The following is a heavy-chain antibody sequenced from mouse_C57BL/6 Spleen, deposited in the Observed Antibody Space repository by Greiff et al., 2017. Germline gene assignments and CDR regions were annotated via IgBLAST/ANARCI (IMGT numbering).Heavy chain of an antibody. J-gene: IGHJ1*03. Sequence: QVQLKQPGAELVMPGASVKLSCKASGYTFTSYWMHWVKQRPGQGLEWIGEIDPSDSYTNYNQKFKGKSTLTVDKSSSTAYMQLSSLTSEDSAVYYCARSNDSFYWYVDVWGTGTTVTVSS. V-gene: IGHV1-69*01. CDR2: IDPSDSYT. CDR3: ARSNDSFYWYVDV. CDR1: GYTFTSYW. D-gene: IGHD2-4*01.